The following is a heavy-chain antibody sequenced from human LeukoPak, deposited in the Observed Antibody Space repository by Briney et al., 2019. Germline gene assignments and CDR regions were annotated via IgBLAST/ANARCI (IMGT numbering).Heavy chain of an antibody. CDR2: IIPVSGTT. CDR1: GGTFSSYA. J-gene: IGHJ5*02. D-gene: IGHD6-13*01. V-gene: IGHV1-69*13. Sequence: SVKVSCKTSGGTFSSYAISWVRQAPGQGPEWMGGIIPVSGTTNNAHKFQGRVTITADESTSTAYMELSSPRSEDTAVYYCASRSINWYRGNNWFDPWGQGTLVTVSS. CDR3: ASRSINWYRGNNWFDP.